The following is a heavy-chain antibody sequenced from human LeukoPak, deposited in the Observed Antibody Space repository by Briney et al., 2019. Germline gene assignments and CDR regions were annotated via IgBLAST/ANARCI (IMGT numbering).Heavy chain of an antibody. Sequence: PSETLSLTCAVYGGSFSGYYWTWIRQPPGKGLEWIGEINHSRSTNYNPSLKSRVTISADTSKNQFSLKMRSVTAADTAVYYCARAQWLDFDYWGQGTLVTVSS. CDR1: GGSFSGYY. CDR3: ARAQWLDFDY. J-gene: IGHJ4*02. V-gene: IGHV4-34*01. D-gene: IGHD6-19*01. CDR2: INHSRST.